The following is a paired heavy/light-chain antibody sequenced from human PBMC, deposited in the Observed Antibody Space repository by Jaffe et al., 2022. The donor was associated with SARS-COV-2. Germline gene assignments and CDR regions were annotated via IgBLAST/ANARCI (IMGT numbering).Light chain of an antibody. CDR3: CSYAGSSTYYV. Sequence: QSALTQPASVSGSPGQSITISCTGTSSDVGSYNLVSWYQQHPGKAPKLMIYEGSKRPSGVSNRFSGSKSGNTASLTISGLQAEDEADYYCCSYAGSSTYYVFGTGTKVTVL. V-gene: IGLV2-23*01. J-gene: IGLJ1*01. CDR2: EGS. CDR1: SSDVGSYNL.
Heavy chain of an antibody. CDR1: GGTFSSYT. CDR3: ARGYDWEDYYYYYGMDV. D-gene: IGHD3-16*01. Sequence: QVQLVQSGAEVKKPGSSVKVSCKASGGTFSSYTISWVRQAPGQGLEWMGRIIPILGIANYAQKFQGRVTITADKSTSTAYMELSSLRSEDTAVYYCARGYDWEDYYYYYGMDVWGQGTTVTVSS. CDR2: IIPILGIA. V-gene: IGHV1-69*02. J-gene: IGHJ6*02.